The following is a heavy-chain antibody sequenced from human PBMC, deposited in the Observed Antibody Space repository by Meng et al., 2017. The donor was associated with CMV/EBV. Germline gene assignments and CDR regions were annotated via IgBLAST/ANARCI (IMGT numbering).Heavy chain of an antibody. V-gene: IGHV3-30-3*01. Sequence: AASGFTFNSNAMRWVRQAPGKGLEWVAVISYGGSSEYYADAVKGRFTISRDNSKNTLYLQMNSLRAEDTAVYYCARDLMVRGVINTYWGQGTLVTVSS. CDR3: ARDLMVRGVINTY. CDR1: GFTFNSNA. CDR2: ISYGGSSE. D-gene: IGHD3-10*01. J-gene: IGHJ4*02.